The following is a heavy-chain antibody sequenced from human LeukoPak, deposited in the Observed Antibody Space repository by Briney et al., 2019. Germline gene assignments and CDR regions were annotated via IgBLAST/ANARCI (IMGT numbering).Heavy chain of an antibody. J-gene: IGHJ5*02. V-gene: IGHV4-38-2*02. CDR2: IYHSGST. CDR3: ARQQWLTNWFDP. Sequence: SETLSLTCTVSAYSISSGYYWGWIRQPPGKGLEWIGSIYHSGSTYYNPSLKSRVTISVGTSKNQFSLKLSSVTAADTAVYYCARQQWLTNWFDPWGQGTLVTVSS. D-gene: IGHD6-19*01. CDR1: AYSISSGYY.